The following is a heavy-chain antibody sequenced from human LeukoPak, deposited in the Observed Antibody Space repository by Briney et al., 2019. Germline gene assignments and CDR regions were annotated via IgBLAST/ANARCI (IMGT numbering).Heavy chain of an antibody. J-gene: IGHJ4*02. CDR1: GFTFSSYW. V-gene: IGHV3-7*03. Sequence: PGGSLRLSCAASGFTFSSYWMSWVRQAPGKGLEWVANIKQDGSEKYYVDSVKGRFTISRDNAKNSLYLQMNSLRAEDTAVYYCAKDGGTMVRGVITHWGQGTLVTVSS. D-gene: IGHD3-10*01. CDR3: AKDGGTMVRGVITH. CDR2: IKQDGSEK.